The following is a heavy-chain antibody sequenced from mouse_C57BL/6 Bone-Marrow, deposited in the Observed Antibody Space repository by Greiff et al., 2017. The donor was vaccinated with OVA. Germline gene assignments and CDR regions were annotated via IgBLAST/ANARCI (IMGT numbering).Heavy chain of an antibody. Sequence: QVQLQQSGAELVKPGASVKLSCKASGYTFTSYWMHWVKQRPGQGLEWIGMIHPNSGSTNYNEKFKSKATLTVDKSSSTAYMQLSSLTSEDSAVYYCASTMIKGWFAYWGQGTLVTVSA. CDR3: ASTMIKGWFAY. CDR1: GYTFTSYW. J-gene: IGHJ3*01. D-gene: IGHD2-4*01. V-gene: IGHV1-64*01. CDR2: IHPNSGST.